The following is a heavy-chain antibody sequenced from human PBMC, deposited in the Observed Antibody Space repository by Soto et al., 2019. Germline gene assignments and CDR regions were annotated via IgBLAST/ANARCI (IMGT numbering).Heavy chain of an antibody. CDR1: GFSFSSYS. J-gene: IGHJ6*02. CDR2: ISSSSSSI. Sequence: PGGSLRLSCAASGFSFSSYSMNWVRQAPGKGLEWVSSISSSSSSIYYADSAKGRFTISRDNAKNSLYLQMNNLRVEDTAVYYCERSYGSAKTDVWGQGTTVTVSS. D-gene: IGHD3-10*01. V-gene: IGHV3-21*01. CDR3: ERSYGSAKTDV.